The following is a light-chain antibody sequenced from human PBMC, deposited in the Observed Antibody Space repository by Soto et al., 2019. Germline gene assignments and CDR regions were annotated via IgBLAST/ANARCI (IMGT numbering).Light chain of an antibody. CDR3: QVYDGSIDHNYHKYV. J-gene: IGLJ1*01. CDR2: DDA. V-gene: IGLV3-21*02. Sequence: SYELAQPPSVSVAPGQTARITCGGNNIGSRSVHWYQQKPGQAPVLVVYDDADRPSGIPERFSGSNSGNTATLTISRVEAGDEVDYYCQVYDGSIDHNYHKYVFGTGTKVTVL. CDR1: NIGSRS.